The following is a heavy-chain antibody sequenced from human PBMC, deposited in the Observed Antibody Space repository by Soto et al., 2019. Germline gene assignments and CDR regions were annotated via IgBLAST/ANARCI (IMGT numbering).Heavy chain of an antibody. Sequence: QVQLVESGGGVVQPGRSLRLSCAASGFTFSSYAMHWVRQAPGKGLEWVAVISYDGSNKYYADSVKGRFTISRDNSKNTLYLQMNSLRAEDTAVYYCARESEYYYDSSGYERGCAFDIWGQGTMVTVSS. V-gene: IGHV3-30-3*01. CDR1: GFTFSSYA. D-gene: IGHD3-22*01. CDR3: ARESEYYYDSSGYERGCAFDI. CDR2: ISYDGSNK. J-gene: IGHJ3*02.